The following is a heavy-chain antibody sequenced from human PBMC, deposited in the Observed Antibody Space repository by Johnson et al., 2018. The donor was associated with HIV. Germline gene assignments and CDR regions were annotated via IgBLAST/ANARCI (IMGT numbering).Heavy chain of an antibody. CDR1: GFTFSSYA. CDR2: ISYDGSNK. J-gene: IGHJ3*02. Sequence: QVQLVESGGGVVQPGGSLRLSCTASGFTFSSYAMHWVRQAPGKGLEWVTVISYDGSNKYYADSVKGRFTISRDNSKNSLHLQMNSLRAEDTAVYYCAREATDAYVGLVGATTLGIQPAAFDIWGQGTMVTVSS. V-gene: IGHV3-30-3*01. CDR3: AREATDAYVGLVGATTLGIQPAAFDI. D-gene: IGHD1-26*01.